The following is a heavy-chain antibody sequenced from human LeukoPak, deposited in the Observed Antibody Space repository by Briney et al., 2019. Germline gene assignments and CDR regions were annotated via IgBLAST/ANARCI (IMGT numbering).Heavy chain of an antibody. J-gene: IGHJ4*02. CDR2: IYHSGST. CDR1: GGSISSGGYS. V-gene: IGHV4-30-2*01. Sequence: PSQTLSLTCAVSGGSISSGGYSWSWIRQPPGKGLKWIGYIYHSGSTYYNPSLKSRVTISVDRSKNQFSLKLSSVTAADTAVYYCASYSYYYDSSGYFDYWGQGTLVTVSS. CDR3: ASYSYYYDSSGYFDY. D-gene: IGHD3-22*01.